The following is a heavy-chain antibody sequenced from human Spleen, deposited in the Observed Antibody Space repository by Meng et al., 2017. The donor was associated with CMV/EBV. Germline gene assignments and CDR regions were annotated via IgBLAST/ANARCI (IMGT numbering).Heavy chain of an antibody. CDR1: GYSFSNYW. D-gene: IGHD6-13*01. J-gene: IGHJ4*02. CDR2: IYPGDSDT. V-gene: IGHV5-51*01. CDR3: ARLDILGSSCRY. Sequence: KVSCKGSGYSFSNYWIAWVRQMPGKGLEWMGIIYPGDSDTRYSPSFQGQVTISADKSISTAYLQWSSLKASDTAMYYCARLDILGSSCRYWGQGTLVTVSS.